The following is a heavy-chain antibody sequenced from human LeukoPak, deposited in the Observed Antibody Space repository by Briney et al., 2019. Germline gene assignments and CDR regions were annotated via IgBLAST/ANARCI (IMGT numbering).Heavy chain of an antibody. D-gene: IGHD2-8*02. CDR2: INKDGTEK. CDR3: AIFAGAVPGDLLL. CDR1: EFTSSAFW. V-gene: IGHV3-7*01. J-gene: IGHJ6*03. Sequence: WRSLRLSCAASEFTSSAFWMTWVRRPPGKGLEWVANINKDGTEKEYVDSVKGRFSIFRDNAKNSVFLQMNSLRAEDTAVYYCAIFAGAVPGDLLLWGKGTTVTVS.